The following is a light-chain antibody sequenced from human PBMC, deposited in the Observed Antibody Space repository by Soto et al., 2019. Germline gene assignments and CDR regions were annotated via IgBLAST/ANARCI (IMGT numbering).Light chain of an antibody. Sequence: DIQMTQPPSTLSASVGDRVTLTCRTSQTVSSRLAWYQQKPGKATKLLIYKESSLESGVPSRFSGRGAGTEFTLTISSLQPDDFAHYYCQQYNSYATVGQGTRLEIK. V-gene: IGKV1-5*03. CDR3: QQYNSYAT. J-gene: IGKJ5*01. CDR1: QTVSSR. CDR2: KES.